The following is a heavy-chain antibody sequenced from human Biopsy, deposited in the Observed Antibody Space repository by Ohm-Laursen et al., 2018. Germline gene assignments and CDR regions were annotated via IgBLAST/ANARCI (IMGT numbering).Heavy chain of an antibody. J-gene: IGHJ3*02. CDR2: ISWNSVGI. CDR1: GFIFDDYA. Sequence: SLRLSCAASGFIFDDYAMHWVRQAPGKGLEWVLGISWNSVGIGYADSVKDRFTISRDNAKNFLYLQMNNLRPEDTALYYCAKIHCSGGSCYPNAFDMWGHGTRVTVS. V-gene: IGHV3-9*01. CDR3: AKIHCSGGSCYPNAFDM. D-gene: IGHD2-15*01.